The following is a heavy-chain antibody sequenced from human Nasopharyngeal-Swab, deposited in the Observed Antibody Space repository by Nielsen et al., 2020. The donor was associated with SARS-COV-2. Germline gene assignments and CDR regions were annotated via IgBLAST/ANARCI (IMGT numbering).Heavy chain of an antibody. CDR2: FDPEDGET. Sequence: ASVKVSCKVSGYTLTELSMHWVRQAPGKGLEWMGGFDPEDGETIYAQKFQGRVTFTRDTSATTAYIELSSLTSEDTAVYYCARDSGRGLGYFDFWGQGTLVTVSS. V-gene: IGHV1-24*01. D-gene: IGHD1-26*01. J-gene: IGHJ4*02. CDR3: ARDSGRGLGYFDF. CDR1: GYTLTELS.